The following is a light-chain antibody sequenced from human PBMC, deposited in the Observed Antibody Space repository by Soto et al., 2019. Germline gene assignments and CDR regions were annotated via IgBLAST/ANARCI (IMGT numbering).Light chain of an antibody. CDR3: QQGLKSPPT. CDR2: SAS. J-gene: IGKJ2*01. CDR1: QNIRGY. V-gene: IGKV1-39*01. Sequence: DIQMTQSPSSLSASVGDRVSITCRASQNIRGYLNWYQEKPGKAPNLLIYSASYLQSGVPSRFSGSGSGTDFTLTITGVQDEDFATYYCQQGLKSPPTFGQGTKLEI.